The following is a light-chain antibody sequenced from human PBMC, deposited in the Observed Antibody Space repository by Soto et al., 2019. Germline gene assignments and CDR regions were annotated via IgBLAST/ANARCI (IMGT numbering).Light chain of an antibody. Sequence: EIVLTQSPATLSLSPGERASLSCRASQSVNTYLAWYQQKLGRAPRLHIFDASNRVSGIPARFSGSGSGTDFTLTISRLEPEDDAVYCRQSGFTFGQGAKVDI. CDR2: DAS. CDR3: QSGFT. V-gene: IGKV3-11*01. CDR1: QSVNTY. J-gene: IGKJ2*01.